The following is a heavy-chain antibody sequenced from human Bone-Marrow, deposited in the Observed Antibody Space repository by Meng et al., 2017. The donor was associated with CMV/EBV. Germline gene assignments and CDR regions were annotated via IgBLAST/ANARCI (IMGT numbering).Heavy chain of an antibody. D-gene: IGHD6-6*01. J-gene: IGHJ3*02. Sequence: GGSLRLSCAVYGGSFSGYYWSWIRQPPGKGLEWVSSISSSSSYIYYADSVKGRFTISRDNAKNSLYLQMNSLRAEDTAVYYCARKTNGAARRKDDAFDIWGQGTMVTVSS. CDR3: ARKTNGAARRKDDAFDI. CDR2: ISSSSSYI. V-gene: IGHV3-21*01. CDR1: GGSFSGYY.